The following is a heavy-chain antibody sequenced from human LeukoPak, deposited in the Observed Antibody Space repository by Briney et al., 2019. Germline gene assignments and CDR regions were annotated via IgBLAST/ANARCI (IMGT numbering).Heavy chain of an antibody. CDR1: GGSISSSSYY. V-gene: IGHV4-39*07. CDR2: IYYSGST. Sequence: PSETLSLTCTVSGGSISSSSYYWGWIRQPPGKGLEWIGSIYYSGSTYYNPSLKSRVTISVDTSKNQFSLKLSSVTAADTAVYYCARRGLFDWFDPWGQGTLVTVSS. J-gene: IGHJ5*02. CDR3: ARRGLFDWFDP.